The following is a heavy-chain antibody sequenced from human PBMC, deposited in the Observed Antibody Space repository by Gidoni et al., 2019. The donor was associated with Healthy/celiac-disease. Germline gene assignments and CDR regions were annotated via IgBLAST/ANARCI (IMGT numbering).Heavy chain of an antibody. CDR1: GCSISSSSYY. Sequence: QLQLQESGPGLVKPSETLSLTCTVSGCSISSSSYYWGWIRQPPGKGLEWIGSIYYSGSTYYNPSLKSRVTISVDTSKNQFSLKLSSVTAADTAVYYCARVPLESSSWYLDVWGQGTTVTVSS. CDR3: ARVPLESSSWYLDV. D-gene: IGHD6-13*01. J-gene: IGHJ6*02. CDR2: IYYSGST. V-gene: IGHV4-39*07.